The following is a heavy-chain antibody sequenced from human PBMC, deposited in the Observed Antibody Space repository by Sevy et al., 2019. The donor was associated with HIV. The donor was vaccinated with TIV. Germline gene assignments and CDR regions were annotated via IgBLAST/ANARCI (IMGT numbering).Heavy chain of an antibody. CDR2: ISSSSSTI. D-gene: IGHD3-10*01. V-gene: IGHV3-48*02. CDR1: GFTFSSYS. Sequence: GGSLRLSCAASGFTFSSYSMNWVRQAPGKGLEWVSYISSSSSTIYYADSVKGRFTISRDNAKNSLYLQMNSLRDEDTAGYYCARDPSGSYYGSGSYLPSDYWGQGTLVTVSS. CDR3: ARDPSGSYYGSGSYLPSDY. J-gene: IGHJ4*02.